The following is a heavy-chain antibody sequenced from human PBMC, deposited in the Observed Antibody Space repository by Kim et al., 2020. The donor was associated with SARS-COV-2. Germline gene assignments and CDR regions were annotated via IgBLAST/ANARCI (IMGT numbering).Heavy chain of an antibody. CDR2: TYYSGST. V-gene: IGHV4-59*01. J-gene: IGHJ4*02. CDR3: AMGFDY. CDR1: GGSISSYY. Sequence: SETLSLTCTVSGGSISSYYWSWIRQPPGKGLEWIGYTYYSGSTNDNPSLKSRVTISVDTSKNQFSLKLSSVTAADTAMYYSAMGFDYWGQVTLVTVSS.